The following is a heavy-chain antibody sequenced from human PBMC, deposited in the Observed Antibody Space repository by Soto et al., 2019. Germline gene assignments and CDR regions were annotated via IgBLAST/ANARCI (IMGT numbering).Heavy chain of an antibody. V-gene: IGHV3-30*18. J-gene: IGHJ6*02. Sequence: QVQLVESGGGVVQPGRSLRLSSAASGFTFSSYGMHWVRQAPGKGLEWVAVISYDGSNKYYADSVKGRFTISRDNSKNTLYLQMTSLRAEDTAVYYCAKGAYGSGSYYPYYYYGMDVWGQGTTVTVSS. D-gene: IGHD3-10*01. CDR1: GFTFSSYG. CDR2: ISYDGSNK. CDR3: AKGAYGSGSYYPYYYYGMDV.